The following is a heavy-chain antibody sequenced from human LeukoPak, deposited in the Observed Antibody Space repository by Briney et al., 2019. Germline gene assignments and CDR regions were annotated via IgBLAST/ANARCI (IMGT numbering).Heavy chain of an antibody. V-gene: IGHV4-59*01. Sequence: SETLSLTCTVSGGSISSYYWSWLRQPPGKGLERIGYIYYSWSTNYNPSLKSRVTISVDTSKNQFSLKLSSVTAADTAVYYCARVGSGSSGGLIDYWGQGTLVTVSS. CDR1: GGSISSYY. CDR2: IYYSWST. D-gene: IGHD6-19*01. CDR3: ARVGSGSSGGLIDY. J-gene: IGHJ4*02.